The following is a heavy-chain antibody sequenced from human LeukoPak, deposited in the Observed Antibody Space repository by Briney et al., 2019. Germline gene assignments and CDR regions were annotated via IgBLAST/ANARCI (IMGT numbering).Heavy chain of an antibody. CDR1: GFTFSSYA. CDR2: ISGGGTST. Sequence: GGSLRLSCAASGFTFSSYAMSWVRQAPGKGLEWVSVISGGGTSTYYADSVKGRFTISKDNSRNTLYLQMNSLRAEDTAVYYCAKTFIAVANPIDYWGQGALVTVSS. V-gene: IGHV3-23*01. D-gene: IGHD6-19*01. CDR3: AKTFIAVANPIDY. J-gene: IGHJ4*02.